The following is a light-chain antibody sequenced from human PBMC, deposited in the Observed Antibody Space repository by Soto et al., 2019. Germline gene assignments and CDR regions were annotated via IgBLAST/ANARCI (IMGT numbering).Light chain of an antibody. Sequence: VVMPQSLVYLPVTLVYPVPLSRNSKHSLVHGDGIAYFSCVHQRPGRVPRRLICEVSNRDSGVPARFSGSGSGTDFALKISRVEAEDVGVYYCMQGTHWPITFGQGTRLETK. CDR2: EVS. CDR3: MQGTHWPIT. J-gene: IGKJ5*01. V-gene: IGKV2-30*02. CDR1: HSLVHGDGIAY.